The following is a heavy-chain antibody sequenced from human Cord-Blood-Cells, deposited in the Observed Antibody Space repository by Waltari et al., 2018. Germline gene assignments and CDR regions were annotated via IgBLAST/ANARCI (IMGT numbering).Heavy chain of an antibody. CDR3: ARHGGPLGYFDY. CDR2: INHSGST. D-gene: IGHD3-16*01. Sequence: QVQLQQWGAGLLKPSETLSLTSAVYGGSFSGYYWSWIRQPPGKGLEWIGEINHSGSTNDNPSLKSRVTISVDTSKNQFSLKLSSVTAADTAVYYCARHGGPLGYFDYWGQGTLVTVSS. J-gene: IGHJ4*02. CDR1: GGSFSGYY. V-gene: IGHV4-34*01.